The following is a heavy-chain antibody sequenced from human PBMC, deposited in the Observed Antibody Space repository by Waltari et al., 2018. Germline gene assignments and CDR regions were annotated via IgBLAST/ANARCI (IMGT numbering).Heavy chain of an antibody. CDR1: GYTFTSYD. Sequence: QVQLVQSGAEVKKPGASVKVSCKASGYTFTSYDINWVRQATGQGLEWMGWRKHNSGNTGYAQKFQCRGTMTRNTSISTAYMELSSLRSEDTAVYYCAGVFHYYYYGMDVWGQGTTVTVSS. CDR2: RKHNSGNT. J-gene: IGHJ6*02. CDR3: AGVFHYYYYGMDV. D-gene: IGHD3-16*01. V-gene: IGHV1-8*01.